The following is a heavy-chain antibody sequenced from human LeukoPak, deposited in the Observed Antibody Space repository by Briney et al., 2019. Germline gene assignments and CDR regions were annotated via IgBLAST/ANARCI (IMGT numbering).Heavy chain of an antibody. D-gene: IGHD2-15*01. CDR2: IPSSSSYI. V-gene: IGHV3-21*01. Sequence: GGSLRLSCAASGLTFSSYSMNWVRHAAGKGLEWVSSIPSSSSYIYYADLVKGRFTLSRDNAKNSLYLKMNSLRAEDTAVYYCARNPRYCSGGSCYYFDYWGQGTLVTVSS. CDR1: GLTFSSYS. J-gene: IGHJ4*02. CDR3: ARNPRYCSGGSCYYFDY.